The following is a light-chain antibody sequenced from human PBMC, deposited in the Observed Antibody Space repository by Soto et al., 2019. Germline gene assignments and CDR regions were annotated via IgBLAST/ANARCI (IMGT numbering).Light chain of an antibody. CDR2: YDR. CDR1: NIGSKS. J-gene: IGLJ2*01. CDR3: QLWDGGSGHRV. Sequence: SYVLTQPPSVSVAPGKAARITCGGNNIGSKSVHWYQQKPGQAPLLVIYYDRDRPSGIPERFSGSNSGNTATLTISRVEAGDEGDYYCQLWDGGSGHRVFGGGTKLTVL. V-gene: IGLV3-21*04.